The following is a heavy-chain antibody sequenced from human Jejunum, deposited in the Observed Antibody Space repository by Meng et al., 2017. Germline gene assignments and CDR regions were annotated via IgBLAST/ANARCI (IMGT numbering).Heavy chain of an antibody. D-gene: IGHD2-21*01. V-gene: IGHV7-4-1*02. J-gene: IGHJ5*02. CDR2: MNINGRKP. CDR1: GSTLSSYG. Sequence: GAVGQSGCGLKRPGASVKVSCTASGSTLSSYGMNWVRPAPGEGLEWIGWMNINGRKPAYDAVYSGRFVFSLDTSVSTEYLQISRLHAEATVMYYCEREACAGPWGQGTLVTVSS. CDR3: EREACAGP.